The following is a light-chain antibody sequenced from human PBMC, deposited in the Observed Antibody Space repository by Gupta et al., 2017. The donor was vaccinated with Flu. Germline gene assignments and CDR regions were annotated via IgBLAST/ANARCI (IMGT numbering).Light chain of an antibody. Sequence: QSVLAQPPSASGTPGPRVTISCSGSSSNIGSNTVNWYQQVPGTAPKLLIYGNNQRPSGVPDRFSGSKSGTSASLAISGLQSEDEADYYCAAWDDSLNGHYVFGTGTKVTVL. J-gene: IGLJ1*01. V-gene: IGLV1-44*01. CDR2: GNN. CDR1: SSNIGSNT. CDR3: AAWDDSLNGHYV.